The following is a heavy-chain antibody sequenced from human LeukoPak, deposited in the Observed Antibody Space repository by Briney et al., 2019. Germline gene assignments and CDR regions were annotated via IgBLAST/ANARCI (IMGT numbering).Heavy chain of an antibody. V-gene: IGHV1-3*01. D-gene: IGHD6-19*01. CDR2: INAGNGNT. J-gene: IGHJ6*03. Sequence: GASVKVSCKASGYTFTSYAMHWVRQAPGQRLEWMGWINAGNGNTKYSQKFQGRVTITRDTSASTAYMELSSLRSEDTAVYYCARVVWDGSGWFEYYYYYMDVWGKGTTVTVSS. CDR1: GYTFTSYA. CDR3: ARVVWDGSGWFEYYYYYMDV.